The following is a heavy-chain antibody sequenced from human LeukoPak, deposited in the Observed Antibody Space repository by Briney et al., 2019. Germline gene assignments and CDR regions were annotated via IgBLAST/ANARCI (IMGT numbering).Heavy chain of an antibody. CDR3: ARGPRQGRYYYYMDV. V-gene: IGHV4-34*01. D-gene: IGHD1-26*01. J-gene: IGHJ6*03. CDR1: GGSFSGYY. Sequence: PSETLSLTCAVYGGSFSGYYWSWIRQPPGKGLEWIGEINHSGSTKHNPSLKGRVTISVDTSKNQFSLKLSSVTAADTAVYYCARGPRQGRYYYYMDVWGKGTTVTVSS. CDR2: INHSGST.